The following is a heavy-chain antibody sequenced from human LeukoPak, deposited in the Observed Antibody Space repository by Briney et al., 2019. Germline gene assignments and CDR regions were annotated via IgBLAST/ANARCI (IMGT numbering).Heavy chain of an antibody. D-gene: IGHD1-26*01. J-gene: IGHJ5*02. V-gene: IGHV1-8*01. CDR3: ARGYVGATEYWFDP. Sequence: GASVKVPCKASGYTFTSYDINWVRQATGQGLEWMGWMNPNSGNTGYAQKFQGRVTMTMNTSISTAYMELSSLRSEDTAVYYCARGYVGATEYWFDPWGQGTLVTVSS. CDR2: MNPNSGNT. CDR1: GYTFTSYD.